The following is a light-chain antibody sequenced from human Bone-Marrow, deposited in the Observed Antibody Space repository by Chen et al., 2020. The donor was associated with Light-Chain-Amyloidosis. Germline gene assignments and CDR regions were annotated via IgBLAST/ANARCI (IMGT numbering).Light chain of an antibody. CDR2: DDR. J-gene: IGLJ3*02. CDR3: QVWDRSSDRPV. CDR1: NIGSTS. Sequence: SYLLTQPSSVSVAPGTTATIACGGNNIGSTSVHWYQQTPGQAPLLVVYDDRYRPSGIPERLSGANAGNTATLTISRVEAGEEADDYCQVWDRSSDRPVFGGGTKLTVL. V-gene: IGLV3-21*03.